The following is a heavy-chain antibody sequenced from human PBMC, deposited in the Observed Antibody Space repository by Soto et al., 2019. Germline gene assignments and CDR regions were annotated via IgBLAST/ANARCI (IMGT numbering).Heavy chain of an antibody. J-gene: IGHJ4*02. Sequence: GASVKVSCKASGDTFNFYSINWVRQAPGLGLEWMGRVNPIVSMSNYAQKFQGRVTMTADKSTSTAYMELSSLRSEDTAIYYCASSYGSGYRALDYWGQGALVTVSS. CDR3: ASSYGSGYRALDY. V-gene: IGHV1-69*02. CDR2: VNPIVSMS. CDR1: GDTFNFYS. D-gene: IGHD3-10*01.